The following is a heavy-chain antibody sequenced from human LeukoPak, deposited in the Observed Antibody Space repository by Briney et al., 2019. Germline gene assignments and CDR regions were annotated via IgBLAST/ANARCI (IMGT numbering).Heavy chain of an antibody. J-gene: IGHJ4*02. V-gene: IGHV4-30-4*01. CDR1: GGSISTGYYY. CDR3: ARLNWGMVRGVTNDY. D-gene: IGHD3-10*01. Sequence: SQTLTLTCTVSGGSISTGYYYWSRIRQPPGQGLEWIGYIYYSGSTYYNPSLKRRVTIAVDTSKNQFSLKLSSVTAADTAVYYCARLNWGMVRGVTNDYWGQGTLVTVSS. CDR2: IYYSGST.